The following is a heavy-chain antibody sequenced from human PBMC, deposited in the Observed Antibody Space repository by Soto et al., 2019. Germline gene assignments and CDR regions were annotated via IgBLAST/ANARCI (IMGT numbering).Heavy chain of an antibody. CDR3: ARAAPPNDY. J-gene: IGHJ4*02. CDR1: GYTFTSYG. Sequence: QVQLVQSGAEVKKPGASVKVSCKASGYTFTSYGISWVRQAPGQGLEWMGWIRVYNGNTNYAQKLQGRVTMTTDTATSTAYRELRSLKSDDTAVYDCARAAPPNDYWGQGTLVTVSS. D-gene: IGHD2-15*01. CDR2: IRVYNGNT. V-gene: IGHV1-18*01.